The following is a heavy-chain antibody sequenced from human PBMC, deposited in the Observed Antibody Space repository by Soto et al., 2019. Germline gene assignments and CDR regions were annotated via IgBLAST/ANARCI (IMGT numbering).Heavy chain of an antibody. V-gene: IGHV3-23*01. Sequence: GGSLRLSCAASGFTFSNYAMTWVRQAPGKGLEWVSAVSGSGDSTYHADSVKGRFTISRDNSENTLSLQMNSLRADDTAVYYCAKAAANAAHYYYYYGLDVWGQGTTVTVSS. CDR2: VSGSGDST. D-gene: IGHD2-15*01. J-gene: IGHJ6*02. CDR1: GFTFSNYA. CDR3: AKAAANAAHYYYYYGLDV.